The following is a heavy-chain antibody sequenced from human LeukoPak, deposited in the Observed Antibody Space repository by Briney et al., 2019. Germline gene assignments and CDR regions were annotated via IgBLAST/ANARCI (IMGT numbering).Heavy chain of an antibody. D-gene: IGHD3-22*01. V-gene: IGHV4-39*01. CDR3: ARRFGSGYHFQH. J-gene: IGHJ1*01. Sequence: PSETLSLTCTVSGGSISSSSYYWGWIRQPPGKGLEWIVSIYYSGSTYYNPSLKSRVTISVDTSKNQFSLKLSSVTAADTAVYYCARRFGSGYHFQHWGQGTLVTVSS. CDR2: IYYSGST. CDR1: GGSISSSSYY.